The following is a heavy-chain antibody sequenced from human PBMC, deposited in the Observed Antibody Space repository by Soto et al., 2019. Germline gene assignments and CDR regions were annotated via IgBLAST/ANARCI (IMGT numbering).Heavy chain of an antibody. CDR3: AKDSGATRRYYYYYMDV. CDR1: GFTVSSNY. J-gene: IGHJ6*03. V-gene: IGHV3-30*18. CDR2: ISYDGSNK. Sequence: GGSLRLSCAASGFTVSSNYMSWVRQAPGKGLEWVAVISYDGSNKYYADSVKGRFTISRDNSKNTLYLQMNSLRAEDTAVYYCAKDSGATRRYYYYYMDVWGKGTTVTVSS. D-gene: IGHD1-26*01.